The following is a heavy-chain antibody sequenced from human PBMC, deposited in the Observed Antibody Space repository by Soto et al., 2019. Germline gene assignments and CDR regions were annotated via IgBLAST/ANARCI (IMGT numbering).Heavy chain of an antibody. CDR3: AKDELEGYYDSSGYYNY. J-gene: IGHJ4*02. V-gene: IGHV3-23*01. CDR1: GFTFSNYA. CDR2: ISGSGGST. Sequence: GGSLRLSCAASGFTFSNYAMNCVRQAPGKGLEWVSGISGSGGSTYYADSVKGRFAISRDNFKNTLDLQMNSLRAEDTAVYYCAKDELEGYYDSSGYYNYWGQGTLVTVSS. D-gene: IGHD3-22*01.